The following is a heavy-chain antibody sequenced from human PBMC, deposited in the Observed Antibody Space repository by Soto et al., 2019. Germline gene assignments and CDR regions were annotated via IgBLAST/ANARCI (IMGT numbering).Heavy chain of an antibody. D-gene: IGHD2-15*01. CDR1: GYTFTSYY. CDR2: INPSSGST. Sequence: ASVKVSCKASGYTFTSYYMHWVRQAPGQGLEWMGRINPSSGSTSYAQKFQGRVTMTTDTSTSTAYMELRSLRSDDTAVYYCARGDEVVGCDYWGQGTLVTVSS. CDR3: ARGDEVVGCDY. V-gene: IGHV1-46*01. J-gene: IGHJ4*02.